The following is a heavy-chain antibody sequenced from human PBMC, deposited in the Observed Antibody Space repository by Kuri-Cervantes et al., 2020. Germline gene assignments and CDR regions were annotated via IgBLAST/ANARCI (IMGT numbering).Heavy chain of an antibody. CDR2: ISYDGSNK. Sequence: GESLKISCAASGFTFSSYAMHWVRQAPGKGLEWVAVISYDGSNKYYADSVKGRFTISRDNAKNSLYLQMNSLRAEDTAVYYCARDHRTRNVLRYFDWLRGDSFDYWGQGTLVTVSS. CDR3: ARDHRTRNVLRYFDWLRGDSFDY. V-gene: IGHV3-30-3*01. CDR1: GFTFSSYA. J-gene: IGHJ4*02. D-gene: IGHD3-9*01.